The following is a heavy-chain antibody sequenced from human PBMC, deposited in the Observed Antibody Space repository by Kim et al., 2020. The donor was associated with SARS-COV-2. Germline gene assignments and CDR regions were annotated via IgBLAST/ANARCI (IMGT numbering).Heavy chain of an antibody. CDR1: GVSIGTTNYY. Sequence: SETLSLTCTVSGVSIGTTNYYWGWIRQSPGKGLEWIGTISYSGTTYYNPSFESRVTISIDTSRNQFSLKLSSVTAADTAVYYCARPPRGISRRTFDIWGQGTMVTVSS. CDR2: ISYSGTT. V-gene: IGHV4-39*01. CDR3: ARPPRGISRRTFDI. J-gene: IGHJ3*02. D-gene: IGHD3-3*01.